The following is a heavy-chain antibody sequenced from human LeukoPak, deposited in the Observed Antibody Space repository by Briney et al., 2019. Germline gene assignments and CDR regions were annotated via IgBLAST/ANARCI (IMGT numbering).Heavy chain of an antibody. CDR1: GYTFTDYG. CDR2: MNPNNGGT. D-gene: IGHD2-2*01. V-gene: IGHV1-2*02. CDR3: ARYCSSTSCSAFFDP. Sequence: GASVKVSCKASGYTFTDYGISWVRQAPGQGLEWMGWMNPNNGGTHYAQKFQGRVTMTRETSISTAYMELSRLRSDDTAVYYCARYCSSTSCSAFFDPWGQGTLVTVSS. J-gene: IGHJ5*02.